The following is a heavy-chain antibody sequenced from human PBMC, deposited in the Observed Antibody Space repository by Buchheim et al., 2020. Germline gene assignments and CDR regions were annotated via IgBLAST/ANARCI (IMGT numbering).Heavy chain of an antibody. CDR1: GDSISSSSYY. J-gene: IGHJ5*02. Sequence: QLQLQESGPGLVKSSETLSLTCTVSGDSISSSSYYWGWIRQPPGKGLEWIGNIYYSGRTYYNPSLKNRVTISVDQSKNQFSLKLSSVTAADTAVYYCARTWNRFGEPNWFDPWGQGTL. D-gene: IGHD3-10*01. V-gene: IGHV4-39*01. CDR2: IYYSGRT. CDR3: ARTWNRFGEPNWFDP.